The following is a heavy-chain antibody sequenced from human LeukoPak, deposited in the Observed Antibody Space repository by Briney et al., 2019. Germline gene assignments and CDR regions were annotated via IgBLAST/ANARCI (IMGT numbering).Heavy chain of an antibody. Sequence: PSETLSLTCTVSGGSISSYYWSWIRQPPGKGLEWIGYIYYSGSTNYNPSLKSRVTISGDTSKNQFSLKLSSVTVADTAVYYCARVGSGYSYGSFDYWGQGTLVTVSS. V-gene: IGHV4-59*01. CDR1: GGSISSYY. CDR3: ARVGSGYSYGSFDY. J-gene: IGHJ4*02. CDR2: IYYSGST. D-gene: IGHD5-18*01.